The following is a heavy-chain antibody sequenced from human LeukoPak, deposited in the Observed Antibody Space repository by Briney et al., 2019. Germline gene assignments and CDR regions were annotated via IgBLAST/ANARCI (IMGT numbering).Heavy chain of an antibody. CDR2: IYSGGST. V-gene: IGHV3-53*01. Sequence: GGSLRLSCAASGFTVSSNYMSWVRQAPGKGLEWVSVIYSGGSTYYADSVKGRFTISRDNSKNTLYLQMNSLRAEDTAVYYCARASGDYDSSGYYYSRYYYYGMDVWGQGTTVTVSS. D-gene: IGHD3-22*01. CDR3: ARASGDYDSSGYYYSRYYYYGMDV. J-gene: IGHJ6*02. CDR1: GFTVSSNY.